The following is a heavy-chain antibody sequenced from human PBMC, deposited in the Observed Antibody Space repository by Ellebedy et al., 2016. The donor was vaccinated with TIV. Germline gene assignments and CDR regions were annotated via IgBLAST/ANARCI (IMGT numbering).Heavy chain of an antibody. CDR2: IIPIFGTA. D-gene: IGHD3-3*01. Sequence: SVKVSXKASRGTFSSYAISWVRQAPGQGLEWMGGIIPIFGTANYAQKFQGRVTITADESTSTAYMELSSLRSEDTAVYYCARNTIFGVVILGGWFNPWGQGTLVTVSS. CDR3: ARNTIFGVVILGGWFNP. J-gene: IGHJ5*02. CDR1: RGTFSSYA. V-gene: IGHV1-69*13.